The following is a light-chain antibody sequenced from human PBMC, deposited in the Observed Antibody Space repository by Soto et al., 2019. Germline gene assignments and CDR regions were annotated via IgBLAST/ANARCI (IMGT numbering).Light chain of an antibody. CDR2: EIS. V-gene: IGKV3-20*01. CDR1: HSVATSH. Sequence: EIVLTQSPGTRSLSPGERATLSCRASHSVATSHLGRYQQKPGQAPRLLIYEISDRASGIPDRFSGSGSGTDVTLTISRLEPEDFAVYYCHYYGTSSLYTVGRGTKLEIK. J-gene: IGKJ2*01. CDR3: HYYGTSSLYT.